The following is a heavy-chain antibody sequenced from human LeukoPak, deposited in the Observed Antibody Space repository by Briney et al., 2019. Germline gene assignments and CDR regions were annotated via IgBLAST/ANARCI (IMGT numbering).Heavy chain of an antibody. CDR2: IYSGGST. D-gene: IGHD5-12*01. CDR1: DFTVSNNY. CDR3: ARGVATLDY. J-gene: IGHJ4*02. V-gene: IGHV3-53*01. Sequence: GGSLRLSCAASDFTVSNNYMNWVRQAPGKGLEWVSVIYSGGSTYYADSVKGRFTISRDNSKNMLYLQMNSLRAEDTAVYYCARGVATLDYWGQGTLVTVSS.